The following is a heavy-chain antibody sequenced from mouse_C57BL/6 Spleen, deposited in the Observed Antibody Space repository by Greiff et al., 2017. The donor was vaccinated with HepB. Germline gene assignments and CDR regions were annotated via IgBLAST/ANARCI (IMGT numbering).Heavy chain of an antibody. J-gene: IGHJ3*01. Sequence: QVQLKQPGAELVKPGASVKMSCKASGYTFTSYWITWVKQRPGQGLEWTGDIYPGSGSTNYNEKFKSKATLTVDTSSSTAYMQLSSLTSEDSAVYYCARWDYYGSSPFAYWGQGTLVTVSA. CDR2: IYPGSGST. CDR1: GYTFTSYW. V-gene: IGHV1-55*01. CDR3: ARWDYYGSSPFAY. D-gene: IGHD1-1*01.